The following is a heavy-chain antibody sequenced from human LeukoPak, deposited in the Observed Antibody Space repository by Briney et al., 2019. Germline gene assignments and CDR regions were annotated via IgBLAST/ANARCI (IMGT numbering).Heavy chain of an antibody. Sequence: ASVKVSCKVSGYTFTSYGISWVRQAPGQGLEWMGWISAYNGNTNYAQKLQGRVTMTTDTSTSTVYMELRSLRSDDTAVYYCARAWGYNWNDVAGYWGQGTLVTVSS. J-gene: IGHJ4*02. CDR2: ISAYNGNT. D-gene: IGHD1-20*01. CDR3: ARAWGYNWNDVAGY. V-gene: IGHV1-18*01. CDR1: GYTFTSYG.